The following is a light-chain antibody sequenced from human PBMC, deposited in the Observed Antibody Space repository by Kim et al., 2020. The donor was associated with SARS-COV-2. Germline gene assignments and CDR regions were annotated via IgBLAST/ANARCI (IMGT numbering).Light chain of an antibody. CDR1: SSDGGGYNY. CDR3: SSYTSSSTWV. V-gene: IGLV2-14*04. Sequence: GQSITISCTGTSSDGGGYNYVSWYQQHPGKAPKLMIYDVSKRPSGVSNRFSGSKSGNTASLTISGLQAEDEADYYCSSYTSSSTWVFGGGTKLTVL. J-gene: IGLJ3*02. CDR2: DVS.